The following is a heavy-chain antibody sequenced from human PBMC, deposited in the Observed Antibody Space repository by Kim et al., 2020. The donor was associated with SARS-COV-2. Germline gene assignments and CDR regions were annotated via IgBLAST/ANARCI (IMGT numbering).Heavy chain of an antibody. J-gene: IGHJ4*02. V-gene: IGHV1-3*01. CDR1: GYTFTSYA. CDR3: ARDVITMIVVAPDY. D-gene: IGHD3-22*01. CDR2: INAGHGNT. Sequence: ASVKVSCKASGYTFTSYAMHWVRQAPGQRLEWMGWINAGHGNTKYSQKYQGRVTITRHTSASTAYMELSSLRSEDTAVYYCARDVITMIVVAPDYWGQGTLVTVSS.